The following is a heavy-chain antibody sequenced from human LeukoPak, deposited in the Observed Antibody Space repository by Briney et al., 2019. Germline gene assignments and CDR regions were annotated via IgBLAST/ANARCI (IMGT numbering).Heavy chain of an antibody. Sequence: GGSLRLSCAASGFTFSSYAMSWVRQTPAKGLEWVSSISGDGGSTYYADSLRGRFTISRDNFKNTLFLQMNSLRAEDTAVYYCAKEPNLGSRTLYPTFEYWGQGTLVAVSS. CDR1: GFTFSSYA. J-gene: IGHJ4*02. CDR3: AKEPNLGSRTLYPTFEY. V-gene: IGHV3-23*01. CDR2: ISGDGGST. D-gene: IGHD3-10*01.